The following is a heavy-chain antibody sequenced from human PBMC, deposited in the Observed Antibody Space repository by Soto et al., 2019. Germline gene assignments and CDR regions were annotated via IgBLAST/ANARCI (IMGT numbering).Heavy chain of an antibody. CDR2: ISGSGGST. CDR1: RFTFSSYA. D-gene: IGHD3-3*01. CDR3: AKVAAAMGLEWLKTYYYMDV. J-gene: IGHJ6*03. Sequence: SGGSLRLSCAASRFTFSSYAMSWVRQAPGKGLEWVSAISGSGGSTYYADSVKGRFTISRDNSKNTLYLQMNSLRAEDTAVYYCAKVAAAMGLEWLKTYYYMDVWGKGTTVTVSS. V-gene: IGHV3-23*01.